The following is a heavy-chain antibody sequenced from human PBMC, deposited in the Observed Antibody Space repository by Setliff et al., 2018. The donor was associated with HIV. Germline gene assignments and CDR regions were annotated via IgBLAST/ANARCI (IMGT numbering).Heavy chain of an antibody. CDR1: GVSISSYY. J-gene: IGHJ6*04. CDR3: ARFCAGGTCPDV. D-gene: IGHD2-8*02. V-gene: IGHV4-59*08. CDR2: MHSTGRI. Sequence: PSETLSLTCTVSGVSISSYYCTWIRQPPGKELEWIGYMHSTGRINYNASLKSRVAISVDTSKNQCALNLISVTAADTAVYYCARFCAGGTCPDVWGKGTTVTVSS.